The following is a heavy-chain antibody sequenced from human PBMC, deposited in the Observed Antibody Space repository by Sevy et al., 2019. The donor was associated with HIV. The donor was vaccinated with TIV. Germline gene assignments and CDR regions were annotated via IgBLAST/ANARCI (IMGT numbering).Heavy chain of an antibody. CDR2: IRSKDYGGAT. Sequence: GGSLRLSCTGSGFTFGDYAMSWFRQAPGMGLEWVGFIRSKDYGGATEYAASVKGRFTISRDDSKSIADLQMNSLKTEDTAVYDCTRGYYSDSSGYSDYWGQGTLVTVSS. J-gene: IGHJ4*02. CDR1: GFTFGDYA. D-gene: IGHD3-22*01. V-gene: IGHV3-49*03. CDR3: TRGYYSDSSGYSDY.